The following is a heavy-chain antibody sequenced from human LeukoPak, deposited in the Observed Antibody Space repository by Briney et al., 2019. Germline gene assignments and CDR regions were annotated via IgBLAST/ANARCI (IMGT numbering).Heavy chain of an antibody. J-gene: IGHJ4*02. D-gene: IGHD6-25*01. Sequence: GGSLRLSCASSGFSFSNYGIHWVRQAPGKGLEWVAYISGSGRTKYYGDSVKGRFTISRDNAKNSLYLQMNSLRVDDTAVYYCARDLSGYQDYWGQGTLVTVSS. CDR1: GFSFSNYG. CDR3: ARDLSGYQDY. CDR2: ISGSGRTK. V-gene: IGHV3-48*04.